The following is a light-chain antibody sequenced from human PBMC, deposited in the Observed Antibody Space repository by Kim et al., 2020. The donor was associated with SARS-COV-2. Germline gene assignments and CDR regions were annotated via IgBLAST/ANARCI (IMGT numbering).Light chain of an antibody. CDR3: QQYGSSST. Sequence: WAPGEHATLSCRASQSVSSRYLAGYQKKTGQAPRLLIYGASSRATGIPDRFGGRGWGKDFTLTISRLEPEDFGVYYCQQYGSSSTFGQGTRREIK. CDR2: GAS. CDR1: QSVSSRY. V-gene: IGKV3-20*01. J-gene: IGKJ5*01.